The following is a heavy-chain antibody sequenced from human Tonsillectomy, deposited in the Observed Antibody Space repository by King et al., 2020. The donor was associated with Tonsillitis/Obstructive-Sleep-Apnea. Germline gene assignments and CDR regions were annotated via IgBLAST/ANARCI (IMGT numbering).Heavy chain of an antibody. CDR3: ARNYGAGLYYFDY. J-gene: IGHJ4*02. CDR2: VWYDGSNK. D-gene: IGHD3-10*01. V-gene: IGHV3-33*01. CDR1: GFTFSIYG. Sequence: VQLVESGGGVVQPGGSLRLSCAASGFTFSIYGMHWVRQAPGKGLEWVAVVWYDGSNKYYADSVKGRFTISRDNSKNTLYLQMNSLRAEDTALYYCARNYGAGLYYFDYWGQGTLVTVSS.